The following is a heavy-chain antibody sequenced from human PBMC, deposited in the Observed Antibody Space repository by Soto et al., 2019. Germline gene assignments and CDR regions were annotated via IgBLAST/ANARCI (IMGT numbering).Heavy chain of an antibody. Sequence: GGSLRLSCAASGFTFSSYGMHWVRQAPGKGLEWVAVIWYDGSNKYYADSVKGRFTISRDNSKNTLYLQMNSLRAEDTAVYYCARYNPYLWLRDSPYFDYWGQGTLVTVAS. D-gene: IGHD5-12*01. CDR1: GFTFSSYG. CDR3: ARYNPYLWLRDSPYFDY. CDR2: IWYDGSNK. J-gene: IGHJ4*02. V-gene: IGHV3-33*01.